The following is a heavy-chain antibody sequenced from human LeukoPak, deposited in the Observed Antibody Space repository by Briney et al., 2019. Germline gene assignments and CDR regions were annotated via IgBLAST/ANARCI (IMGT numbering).Heavy chain of an antibody. D-gene: IGHD1-26*01. CDR2: ISGSGGST. Sequence: GGSLRLSCAAPGFTFSSYAMSWVRQAPGKGLEWVSAISGSGGSTYYADSVKGQFTISRDNSKNTLYLQMNSLRAEDTAVYYCAKNRGSYGGSWFDPWGQGTLVTVSS. J-gene: IGHJ5*02. CDR3: AKNRGSYGGSWFDP. CDR1: GFTFSSYA. V-gene: IGHV3-23*01.